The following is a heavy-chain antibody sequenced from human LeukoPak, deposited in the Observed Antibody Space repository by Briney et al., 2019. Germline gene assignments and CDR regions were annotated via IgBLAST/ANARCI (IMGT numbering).Heavy chain of an antibody. CDR1: GYSISSGYD. D-gene: IGHD3-10*01. J-gene: IGHJ2*01. CDR3: ARQGSRHWYFDL. Sequence: SETLSLTCVVSGYSISSGYDWGWIRPPPGRGLEWIGSIYYSGSTNYNPSLKSQVTISVDASKNQFSLTLSSVTATDTAVYYCARQGSRHWYFDLWGRGTLVTVSS. CDR2: IYYSGST. V-gene: IGHV4-38-2*01.